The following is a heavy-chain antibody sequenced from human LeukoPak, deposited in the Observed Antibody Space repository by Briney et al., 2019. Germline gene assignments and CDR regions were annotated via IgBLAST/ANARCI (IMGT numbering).Heavy chain of an antibody. V-gene: IGHV1-46*01. CDR2: INPSGGST. J-gene: IGHJ6*02. Sequence: GASVKVSCKASGYTFTSYYMHWVRQAPGQGLEWMGIINPSGGSTSYAQKFQGRVTMTRNTSISTAYMELSSLRSEDTAVYYCARGKYQLPLLKYYGMDVWGQGTTVTVSS. CDR3: ARGKYQLPLLKYYGMDV. CDR1: GYTFTSYY. D-gene: IGHD2-2*01.